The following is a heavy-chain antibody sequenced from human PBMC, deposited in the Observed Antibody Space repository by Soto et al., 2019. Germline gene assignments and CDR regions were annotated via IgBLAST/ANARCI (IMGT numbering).Heavy chain of an antibody. CDR3: ASCTAGKDYYYYGMDV. CDR2: IIPIFGTA. Sequence: SVKVSCKASGGTFSSYAISWVRQAPGQGLEWMGGIIPIFGTANYAQKFQGRVTITADESTSTAYMELSSLRSEDTAVYYCASCTAGKDYYYYGMDVWGQGTTVTVSS. D-gene: IGHD1-1*01. V-gene: IGHV1-69*13. CDR1: GGTFSSYA. J-gene: IGHJ6*02.